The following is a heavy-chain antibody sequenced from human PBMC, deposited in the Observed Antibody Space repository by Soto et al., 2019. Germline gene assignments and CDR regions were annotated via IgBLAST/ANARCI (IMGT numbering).Heavy chain of an antibody. CDR3: ARRSPDPGQDDAFDI. J-gene: IGHJ3*02. CDR2: INAGNGNT. V-gene: IGHV1-3*01. CDR1: GYTFTSYA. Sequence: GASVKVSCKASGYTFTSYAMHWVRQAPGQRLEWMGWINAGNGNTKYSQKFQGRVTITRDTSASTAYMELSSLRSEDTAVYYCARRSPDPGQDDAFDIWGQGTMVTVSS.